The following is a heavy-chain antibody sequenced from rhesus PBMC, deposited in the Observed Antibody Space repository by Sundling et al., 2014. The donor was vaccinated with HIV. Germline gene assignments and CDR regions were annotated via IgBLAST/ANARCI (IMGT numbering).Heavy chain of an antibody. J-gene: IGHJ6*01. D-gene: IGHD3-3*01. Sequence: EEQLVESGGGLVQPGGSLRLSCAASGFTFSSYGMSWVRQAPGKGLEWVSSISSASSYIYYADSVKGRFTISRDNAKNSLSLQMNSLRAEDTAVYYCTRAHLDWLFDNYGLDSWGQGVVVTVSS. V-gene: IGHV3-136*01. CDR1: GFTFSSYG. CDR3: TRAHLDWLFDNYGLDS. CDR2: ISSASSYI.